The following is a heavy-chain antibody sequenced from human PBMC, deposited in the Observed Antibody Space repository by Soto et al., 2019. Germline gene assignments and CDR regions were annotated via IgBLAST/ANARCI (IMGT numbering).Heavy chain of an antibody. CDR2: ISAHNGNT. CDR1: GYAFTTYG. V-gene: IGHV1-18*01. D-gene: IGHD1-1*01. J-gene: IGHJ4*02. Sequence: QVHLVQSGAEVTKPGASVKVSCQGSGYAFTTYGITWVRQAPGQGLEWMGWISAHNGNTNYAQKLQGRVTVTRETSTSTAYMELRSLRYDETAVYYCARGRYGDYWGQGALVTVSS. CDR3: ARGRYGDY.